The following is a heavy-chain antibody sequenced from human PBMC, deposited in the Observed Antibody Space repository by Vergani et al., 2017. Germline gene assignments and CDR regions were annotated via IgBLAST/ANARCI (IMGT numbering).Heavy chain of an antibody. CDR3: ARDPHIAVAGIAKYGMDV. J-gene: IGHJ6*02. V-gene: IGHV1-18*01. CDR2: ISAYNGNT. Sequence: QVQLVQSGAEVKKPGASVKVSCKASGYTFTSYGISWVRQAPGQGLEWMGWISAYNGNTNYAQKLQGRVTMTTDTSTSTAYMELRSLRSDDTSVYYCARDPHIAVAGIAKYGMDVWGQGTTVTVSS. CDR1: GYTFTSYG. D-gene: IGHD6-19*01.